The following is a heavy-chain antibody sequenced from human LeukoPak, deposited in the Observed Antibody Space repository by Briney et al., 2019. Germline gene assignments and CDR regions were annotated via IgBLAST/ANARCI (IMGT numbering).Heavy chain of an antibody. D-gene: IGHD3-10*01. J-gene: IGHJ4*02. Sequence: PGGSLRLSCAASGFTFSSYSMNWVRQAPGKGLEWASSISSSSYIYYADSVKGRFTISRDNAKNSLYLQMNSLRAEDTAVYYCASGRNSIITMPIDYWGQGTLVTVSS. CDR2: ISSSSYI. V-gene: IGHV3-21*01. CDR3: ASGRNSIITMPIDY. CDR1: GFTFSSYS.